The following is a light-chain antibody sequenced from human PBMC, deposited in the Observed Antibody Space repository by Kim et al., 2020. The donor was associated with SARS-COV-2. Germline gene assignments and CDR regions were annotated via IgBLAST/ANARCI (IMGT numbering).Light chain of an antibody. CDR3: QVWDSSSDHVV. Sequence: TGKTARITCGGNNIGGKRVPWYQQKPGQAPVLVIYYDSDRPSGIPERFSGSNSGNTATLTISRVEAGDEADYYCQVWDSSSDHVVFGGGTQLTVL. CDR2: YDS. CDR1: NIGGKR. J-gene: IGLJ2*01. V-gene: IGLV3-21*04.